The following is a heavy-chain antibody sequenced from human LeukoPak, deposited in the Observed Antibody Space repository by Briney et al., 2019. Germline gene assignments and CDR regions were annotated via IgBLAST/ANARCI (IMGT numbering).Heavy chain of an antibody. Sequence: SVKVSCKASGYTFTSYYMHWVRQAPGQGLEWMGGIIPIFGTANYAQKFQGRVTITADESTSTAYMELSSLRSEDTAVYYCARDLRGVDPWGQGTLVTVSS. J-gene: IGHJ5*02. V-gene: IGHV1-69*13. CDR1: GYTFTSYY. CDR3: ARDLRGVDP. CDR2: IIPIFGTA.